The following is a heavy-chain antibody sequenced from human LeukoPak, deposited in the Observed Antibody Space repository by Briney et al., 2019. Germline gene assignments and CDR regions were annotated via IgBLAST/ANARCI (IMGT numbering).Heavy chain of an antibody. CDR3: ASSGSYRFDY. CDR2: INASGTAM. D-gene: IGHD1-26*01. Sequence: GGSLRLSCAASGFTFSSYSMNWVRQAPGKGLEWVSHINASGTAMFYADSVKGRLTISRDNAKNSLYLQMNSLRDEDTAVYYCASSGSYRFDYWGQGTLVTVSS. V-gene: IGHV3-48*02. CDR1: GFTFSSYS. J-gene: IGHJ4*02.